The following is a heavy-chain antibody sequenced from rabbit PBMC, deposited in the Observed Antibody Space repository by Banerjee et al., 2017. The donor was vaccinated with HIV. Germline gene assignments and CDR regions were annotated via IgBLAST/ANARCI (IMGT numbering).Heavy chain of an antibody. D-gene: IGHD3-1*01. CDR1: GFSFSSDYD. J-gene: IGHJ4*01. V-gene: IGHV1S45*01. CDR3: ARDDANDGVWYFKL. Sequence: QEQLEESGGDLVKPGASLTLTCTASGFSFSSDYDMCWVRQAPGKGLEWIGCIYTGSGVTVDASWAKGRFTISKTSSTTVTLQMTSLTAADTATYFCARDDANDGVWYFKLWGQGTLVTVS. CDR2: IYTGSGVT.